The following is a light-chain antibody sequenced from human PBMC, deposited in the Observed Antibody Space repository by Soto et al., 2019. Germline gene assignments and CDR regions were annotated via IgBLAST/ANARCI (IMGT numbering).Light chain of an antibody. Sequence: QSVLTQPPSVSGAPGQRVTISCTGSSSNIGAGYDVHWYQQLPGTAPKLLIYGNSNRPSGVPDRFSGSKSGTSASLAITGLQAEDEADYYCQSYDSSLSGHVVFGGGTKVTVI. CDR2: GNS. J-gene: IGLJ2*01. CDR1: SSNIGAGYD. CDR3: QSYDSSLSGHVV. V-gene: IGLV1-40*01.